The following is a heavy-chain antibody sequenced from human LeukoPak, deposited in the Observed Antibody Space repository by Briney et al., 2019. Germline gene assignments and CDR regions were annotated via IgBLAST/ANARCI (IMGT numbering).Heavy chain of an antibody. Sequence: PSETLSLTCAVYGGSFSGYYWSWTRQPPGKGLEWIGEINHSGSTNYNPSLKGRVTISVDTSKNQFSLKLSSVTAADTAVYYCARGPLYYYDSSGYRDYWGQGTLVTVSS. D-gene: IGHD3-22*01. V-gene: IGHV4-34*01. CDR2: INHSGST. CDR3: ARGPLYYYDSSGYRDY. CDR1: GGSFSGYY. J-gene: IGHJ4*02.